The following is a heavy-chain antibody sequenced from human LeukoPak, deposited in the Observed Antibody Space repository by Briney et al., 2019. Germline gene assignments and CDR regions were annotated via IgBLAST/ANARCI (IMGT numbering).Heavy chain of an antibody. CDR1: GFTFSGYA. D-gene: IGHD3-10*01. Sequence: GGSLRLSCAASGFTFSGYAMSWVRQAPGKGLEWVSAISGSGGSTYYADSVKGRFTISRDNSKNTLYLQVNSLRAEDTAVYYCAKSESGSYSGDFDYWGQGTLVTVSS. V-gene: IGHV3-23*01. J-gene: IGHJ4*02. CDR2: ISGSGGST. CDR3: AKSESGSYSGDFDY.